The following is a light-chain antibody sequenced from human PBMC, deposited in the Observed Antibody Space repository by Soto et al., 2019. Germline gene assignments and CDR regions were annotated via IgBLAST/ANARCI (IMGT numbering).Light chain of an antibody. Sequence: SYELTQPPSVSVSPGQTASITCSGEKLGDKYACWYQQKPGQSPVLVIYQDSKRPSGIPGRFSGSNSGNTATLTISGTQAMDEADYYCQAWDSTSVVFGGGTQVTVL. V-gene: IGLV3-1*01. CDR3: QAWDSTSVV. J-gene: IGLJ2*01. CDR2: QDS. CDR1: KLGDKY.